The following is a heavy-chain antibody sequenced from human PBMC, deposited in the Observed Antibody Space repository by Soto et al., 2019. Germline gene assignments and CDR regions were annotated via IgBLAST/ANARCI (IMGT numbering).Heavy chain of an antibody. CDR1: EGSISSITGH. J-gene: IGHJ4*02. CDR3: GRRHGFDIGAGY. D-gene: IGHD3-22*01. CDR2: FFIGGNT. V-gene: IGHV4-39*01. Sequence: PSQTLCLTWTVAEGSISSITGHWGRKRQPPGKGLEWIASFFIGGNTYYNPSLKSRVTISVDTSKIQFSLKLSSVTAADTVVYFCGRRHGFDIGAGYWGQGILVTVSS.